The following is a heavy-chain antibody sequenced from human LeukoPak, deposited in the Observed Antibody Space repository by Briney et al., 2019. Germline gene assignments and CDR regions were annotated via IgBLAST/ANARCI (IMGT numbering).Heavy chain of an antibody. V-gene: IGHV1-69*05. J-gene: IGHJ6*03. CDR3: AKKIPPSSCLEPRYYYYMDV. D-gene: IGHD6-13*01. Sequence: SSVKVSCKASEGTFSSYAISWVRQAPGQGLEWMGGIIPIFGTANYAQKFQGRVTITTDESTSTAYMELSSLRSKDTAVYYCAKKIPPSSCLEPRYYYYMDVWGKGTTVTVSS. CDR2: IIPIFGTA. CDR1: EGTFSSYA.